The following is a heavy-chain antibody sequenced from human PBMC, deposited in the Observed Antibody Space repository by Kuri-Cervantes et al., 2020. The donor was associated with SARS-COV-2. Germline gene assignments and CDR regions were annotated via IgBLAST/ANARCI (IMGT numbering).Heavy chain of an antibody. D-gene: IGHD2-15*01. V-gene: IGHV3-53*01. CDR1: GFTFSNAW. CDR2: IYSGGST. Sequence: ETLSLTCAASGFTFSNAWMSWVRQAPGKGLEWVSVIYSGGSTYYADSVKGRFTISRDNSKNTLYLQMNSLRAEDTAVYYCASGILYRWEGYFDYWGQGTLVTVSS. CDR3: ASGILYRWEGYFDY. J-gene: IGHJ4*02.